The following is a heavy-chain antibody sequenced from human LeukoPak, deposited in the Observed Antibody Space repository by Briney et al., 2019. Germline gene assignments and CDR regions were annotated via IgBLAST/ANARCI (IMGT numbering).Heavy chain of an antibody. CDR2: INSDGSEG. CDR1: GFTFSGFW. J-gene: IGHJ3*01. V-gene: IGHV3-7*03. Sequence: GGPLRLSCAVSGFTFSGFWMSWSRQAPGKGLEWVASINSDGSEGYYADVVKGRFTISRDNAKNSLYLQINSLRAEDTAVYYCARSSYSSSSSVWGQGTMVTVSS. D-gene: IGHD6-6*01. CDR3: ARSSYSSSSSV.